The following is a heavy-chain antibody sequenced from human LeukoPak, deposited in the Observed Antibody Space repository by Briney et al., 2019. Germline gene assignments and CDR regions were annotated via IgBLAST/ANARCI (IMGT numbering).Heavy chain of an antibody. CDR1: GFTFSSYS. CDR2: ISSSSSTI. Sequence: GGSLRLSCAASGFTFSSYSMNWVRQAPGKGLEWVSYISSSSSTIYYADSVKGRFTISRDNAKNSLYLQMNSLRAEDTAVYYCARERRIIAVAGWFDPWGQGTLVTVSS. CDR3: ARERRIIAVAGWFDP. D-gene: IGHD6-19*01. V-gene: IGHV3-48*04. J-gene: IGHJ5*02.